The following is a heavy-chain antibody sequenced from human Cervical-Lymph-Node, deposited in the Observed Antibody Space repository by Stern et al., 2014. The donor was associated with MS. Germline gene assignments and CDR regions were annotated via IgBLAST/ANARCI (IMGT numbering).Heavy chain of an antibody. Sequence: QVQLQQWGAGLLKPSETLSLTCAVSGGSFSGYYWTWIRQPPGKGLEWIGEINHLGNTNYNPSLKSRVTISVDTPKNQFSLKLSSVTAADTAVYYCVRGDAQRGSDHWGQGTLVTVSS. CDR1: GGSFSGYY. D-gene: IGHD1-1*01. J-gene: IGHJ4*02. CDR2: INHLGNT. V-gene: IGHV4-34*01. CDR3: VRGDAQRGSDH.